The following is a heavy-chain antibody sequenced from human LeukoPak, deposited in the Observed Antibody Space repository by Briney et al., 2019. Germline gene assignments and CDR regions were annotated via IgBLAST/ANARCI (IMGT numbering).Heavy chain of an antibody. D-gene: IGHD2-2*01. V-gene: IGHV3-21*01. Sequence: GGSLRLSCAASGFTFSSYSMNWVRQAPGKGLEWVSSISSSSSYIYYADSVKSRFTISRDNAKNSLYLQMNSLRAEDTAVYYCAREGDIVVVPADLDYWGQGTLVTVSS. CDR3: AREGDIVVVPADLDY. J-gene: IGHJ4*02. CDR1: GFTFSSYS. CDR2: ISSSSSYI.